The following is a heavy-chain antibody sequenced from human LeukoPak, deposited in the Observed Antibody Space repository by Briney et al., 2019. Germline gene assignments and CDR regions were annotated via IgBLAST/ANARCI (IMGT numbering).Heavy chain of an antibody. CDR3: AHSEEISTGRGSPDVYDY. CDR2: LTSDGSNT. D-gene: IGHD1-14*01. Sequence: GGSLRLSCAASGVTFSKYWMHWVRQAPGKGLVWVSRLTSDGSNTDYADSVKGRFTISRDNSKNTLYLQMNSLRAEDTAVYYCAHSEEISTGRGSPDVYDYWGQGTQVSVSS. V-gene: IGHV3-74*01. J-gene: IGHJ4*02. CDR1: GVTFSKYW.